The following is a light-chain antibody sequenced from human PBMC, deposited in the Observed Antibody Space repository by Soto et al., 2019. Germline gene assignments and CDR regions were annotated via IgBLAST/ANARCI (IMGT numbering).Light chain of an antibody. CDR2: DVS. J-gene: IGLJ1*01. CDR3: SSFTITYSYV. Sequence: QSALTQPPSASGSPGQSVTIPCTGTSSDGGGYDHVSWYHQHPGKAPKLMIYDVSNRPSGASNRFSGSKSGNTASLTIFGLQAEDEADYYCSSFTITYSYVFGTGTKLTVL. V-gene: IGLV2-14*01. CDR1: SSDGGGYDH.